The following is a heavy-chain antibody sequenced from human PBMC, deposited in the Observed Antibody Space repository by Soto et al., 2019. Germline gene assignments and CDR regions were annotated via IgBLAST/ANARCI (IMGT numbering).Heavy chain of an antibody. V-gene: IGHV3-30-3*01. CDR1: GFTFSSYA. J-gene: IGHJ4*02. Sequence: GGSLRLSCAASGFTFSSYAMHWVRQAPGKGLEWVAVMSYDGSNKYYADSVKGRFTISRDNSKNTLYLQMNSLRAEDTAVYYCARGSGWYGGKFAYWGQGTLVTVSS. CDR2: MSYDGSNK. D-gene: IGHD6-19*01. CDR3: ARGSGWYGGKFAY.